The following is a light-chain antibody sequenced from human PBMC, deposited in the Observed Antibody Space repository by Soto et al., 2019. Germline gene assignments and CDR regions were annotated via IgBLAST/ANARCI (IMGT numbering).Light chain of an antibody. Sequence: EIVMTQSPATLSVSPGERATLSCRASQSVSSYLAWYQQKPGQAPRLLIYGASSRATGIPDRFSGSGSGTDFTLTISRLEPEEFAVDYCQQRSNWPPIFGQGTRLEIK. CDR2: GAS. CDR3: QQRSNWPPI. CDR1: QSVSSY. J-gene: IGKJ5*01. V-gene: IGKV3-11*01.